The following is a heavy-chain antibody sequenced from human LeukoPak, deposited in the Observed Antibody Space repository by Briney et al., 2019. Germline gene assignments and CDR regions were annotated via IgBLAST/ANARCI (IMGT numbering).Heavy chain of an antibody. CDR3: ARLKGYDSSGYYYEGFDY. J-gene: IGHJ4*02. V-gene: IGHV5-51*01. CDR2: IYPGDSDT. Sequence: RGESLKISCKGSGYSFTSYWIGWVRQMPGKGLALMGIIYPGDSDTRYSPSFQGQVTISADKSISTAYLQWSSLKASDTAMYYCARLKGYDSSGYYYEGFDYWGQGTLVTVSS. CDR1: GYSFTSYW. D-gene: IGHD3-22*01.